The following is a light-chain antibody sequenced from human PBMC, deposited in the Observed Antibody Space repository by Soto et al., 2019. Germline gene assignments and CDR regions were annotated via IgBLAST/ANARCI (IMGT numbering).Light chain of an antibody. V-gene: IGKV1-39*01. CDR2: ASF. J-gene: IGKJ3*01. CDR3: QQTFTSPGS. Sequence: IQMTQPPSSLSASVGARVKISCRASQSIRNFVNWYQQKPGKAPKLLIYASFYLQSGVPSRFSGSGSGTDFTLTISGLEPDDFATYYCQQTFTSPGSFGPGTKVDIK. CDR1: QSIRNF.